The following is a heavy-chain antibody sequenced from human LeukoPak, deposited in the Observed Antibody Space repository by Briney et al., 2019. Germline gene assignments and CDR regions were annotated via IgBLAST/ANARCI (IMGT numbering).Heavy chain of an antibody. CDR2: IDYSGST. Sequence: SETLSLTCTVSGCSISSSSYYWGWIRQPPGKGLEWIGSIDYSGSTYYNPSLKSRVTISVDTSKNQFSLKLSSVTAADTAVYYGSLASGSYHDYWGQGTLVTVSS. D-gene: IGHD3-10*01. V-gene: IGHV4-39*01. CDR1: GCSISSSSYY. CDR3: SLASGSYHDY. J-gene: IGHJ4*02.